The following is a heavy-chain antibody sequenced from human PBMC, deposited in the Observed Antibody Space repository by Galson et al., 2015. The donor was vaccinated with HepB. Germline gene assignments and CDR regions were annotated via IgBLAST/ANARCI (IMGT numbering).Heavy chain of an antibody. D-gene: IGHD2-2*01. CDR2: IIPILGIA. V-gene: IGHV1-69*04. CDR3: ARGDEVVPAAGYGAFDI. Sequence: SVKVSCKASGGTFSSYAISWVRQAPGQGLEWMGRIIPILGIANYAQKFQGRVTITADKSTSTAYMELSSLRSEDTAVYYCARGDEVVPAAGYGAFDIWGQGTMVTVSS. J-gene: IGHJ3*02. CDR1: GGTFSSYA.